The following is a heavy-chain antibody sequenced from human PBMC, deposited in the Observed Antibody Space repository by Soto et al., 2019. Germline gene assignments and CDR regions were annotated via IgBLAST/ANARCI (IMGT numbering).Heavy chain of an antibody. CDR2: TYYRSRWYH. Sequence: SQTLSVTCAISGDSVSSNSAAWNWIRQSPSRGLEWLGRTYYRSRWYHDHAVSVKSRITINPDTSKNQFSLQLTSVTPEDTAVYYCAGTTSHYWYYMDVWGKGTTVTVSS. CDR3: AGTTSHYWYYMDV. V-gene: IGHV6-1*01. J-gene: IGHJ6*03. D-gene: IGHD1-7*01. CDR1: GDSVSSNSAA.